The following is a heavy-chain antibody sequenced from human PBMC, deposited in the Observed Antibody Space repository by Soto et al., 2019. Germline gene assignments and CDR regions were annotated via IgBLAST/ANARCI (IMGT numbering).Heavy chain of an antibody. CDR1: GYSFTSYW. CDR3: ARHLVGSTRGNFDY. D-gene: IGHD2-2*01. V-gene: IGHV5-51*01. J-gene: IGHJ4*01. Sequence: GESLKISCKTSGYSFTSYWIGWVRQMPGKGMEWMGNIYPYDSDTRYSPSFQGQVTISADTSITTAYLQWSGLRASDTGMYFCARHLVGSTRGNFDYWGQGTLVTVSS. CDR2: IYPYDSDT.